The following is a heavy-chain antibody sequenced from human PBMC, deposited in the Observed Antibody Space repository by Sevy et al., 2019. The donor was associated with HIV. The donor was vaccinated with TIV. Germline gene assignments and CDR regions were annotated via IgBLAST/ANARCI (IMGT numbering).Heavy chain of an antibody. CDR2: ISNDGSKT. CDR1: GFTISRYG. V-gene: IGHV3-30*04. Sequence: GGSLRLSCEASGFTISRYGLHWVRQAPGKGLEWMSGISNDGSKTDYADAVRGRFIISRDNSKNIVHLQMSNLSPEDTAVYHCAGGSGYYCFDYGMDVWGQGTTVTVSS. D-gene: IGHD3-22*01. CDR3: AGGSGYYCFDYGMDV. J-gene: IGHJ6*02.